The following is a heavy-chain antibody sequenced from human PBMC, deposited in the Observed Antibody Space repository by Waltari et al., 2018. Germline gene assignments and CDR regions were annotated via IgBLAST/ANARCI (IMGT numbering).Heavy chain of an antibody. D-gene: IGHD6-6*01. V-gene: IGHV1-18*04. CDR2: IRAYEGDT. CDR3: ARGPYSSSSLLSFDY. Sequence: QVQLVQSGAEVKKPGASVKVSCKASGYTFTSYGISWVRQAPGHGLEWMGWIRAYEGDTNYAQKLQGRVTRTTDTSTSTAYMELRSLRSDDTAVYYCARGPYSSSSLLSFDYWGQGTLVTVSS. J-gene: IGHJ4*02. CDR1: GYTFTSYG.